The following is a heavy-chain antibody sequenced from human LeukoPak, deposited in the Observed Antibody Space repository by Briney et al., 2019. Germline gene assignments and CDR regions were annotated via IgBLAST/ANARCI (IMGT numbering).Heavy chain of an antibody. CDR2: IIPIFGTA. Sequence: GASVKVSCKSSGGTLSSYAIIWVRQAPGQGLEWMGGIIPIFGTANYAQKFQGRVTITADESTSTAYMELSSLRSDDTAVYYCARSNIATRRGDNWFDPWGQGTLVTVSS. V-gene: IGHV1-69*13. D-gene: IGHD6-6*01. J-gene: IGHJ5*02. CDR1: GGTLSSYA. CDR3: ARSNIATRRGDNWFDP.